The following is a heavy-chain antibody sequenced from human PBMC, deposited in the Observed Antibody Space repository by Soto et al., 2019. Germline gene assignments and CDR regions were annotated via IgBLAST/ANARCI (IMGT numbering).Heavy chain of an antibody. Sequence: GGSLRLSCTASGLSFSTYNLNWVRQAPGKGLEWVSSITDRSTYIYYADSVKGRFTISRDNAKNSLYLQMNSLTVEDTAVYYCARDLGPSNYYSVVGYWA. CDR2: ITDRSTYI. CDR1: GLSFSTYN. D-gene: IGHD3-10*01. J-gene: IGHJ4*01. V-gene: IGHV3-21*01. CDR3: ARDLGPSNYYSVVGY.